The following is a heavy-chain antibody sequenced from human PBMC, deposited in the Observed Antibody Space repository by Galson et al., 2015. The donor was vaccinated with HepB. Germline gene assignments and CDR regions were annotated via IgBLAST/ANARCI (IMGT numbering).Heavy chain of an antibody. D-gene: IGHD5-18*01. Sequence: LRLSCAASGFPFSSYGMHWVRQAPGKGPEWVAVVSYDGSNKYYADSVKGRFTISRDNSKNTLYLQMNSLRAEDTAIYYCAKDGGRGYTYGPNWFDPWGQGTLVTVSS. CDR3: AKDGGRGYTYGPNWFDP. CDR1: GFPFSSYG. CDR2: VSYDGSNK. V-gene: IGHV3-30*18. J-gene: IGHJ5*02.